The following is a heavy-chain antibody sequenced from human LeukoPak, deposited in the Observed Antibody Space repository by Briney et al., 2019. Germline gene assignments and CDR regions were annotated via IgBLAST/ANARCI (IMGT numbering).Heavy chain of an antibody. CDR2: TSYDGSNT. CDR3: AKDPHSSGWYFTAFDY. Sequence: GRSLRLSCAAYGFTFSNYRMHWVAPAPGKGLEWGAVTSYDGSNTFYADSVKGQFTISRDNSTNTLYLQVNSLRAEDTAVYYCAKDPHSSGWYFTAFDYWGQGTLVTVSS. CDR1: GFTFSNYR. V-gene: IGHV3-30*18. J-gene: IGHJ4*02. D-gene: IGHD6-19*01.